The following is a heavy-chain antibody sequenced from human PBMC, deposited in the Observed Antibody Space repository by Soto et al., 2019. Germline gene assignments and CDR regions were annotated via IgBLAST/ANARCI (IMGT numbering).Heavy chain of an antibody. CDR1: GYTFTSYG. Sequence: QVHLVQSGAEVKKPGASVTVSCKTSGYTFTSYGINWVRQAPGQSLEWMGWINADNGNTKYSQKLQGRVTITRDTSASTAYMELSSLRSEDTAIYYCARDVFASAWPYYMDVWGKGTTVTVSS. V-gene: IGHV1-3*01. CDR2: INADNGNT. CDR3: ARDVFASAWPYYMDV. J-gene: IGHJ6*03. D-gene: IGHD6-19*01.